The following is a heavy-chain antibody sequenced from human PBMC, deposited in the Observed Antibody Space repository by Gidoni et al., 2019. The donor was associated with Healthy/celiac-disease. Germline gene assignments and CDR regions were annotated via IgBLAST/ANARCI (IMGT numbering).Heavy chain of an antibody. D-gene: IGHD3-3*01. J-gene: IGHJ6*02. CDR3: TTGVRFLEWLLFFAYYGMDV. CDR2: IKSKTDGVTT. CDR1: GCTFSNAW. Sequence: EVQLVESGGGVVKPGGSLRRAWAASGCTFSNAWMSGVRQAPGKGLEWVGRIKSKTDGVTTDYAAPVKGRFTISRDDSKNTLYLQMNSLKTEDTAVYYCTTGVRFLEWLLFFAYYGMDVWGQGTTVTVSS. V-gene: IGHV3-15*01.